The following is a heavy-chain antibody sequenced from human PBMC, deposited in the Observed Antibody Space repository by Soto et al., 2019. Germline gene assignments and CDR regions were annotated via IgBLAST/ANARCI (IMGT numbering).Heavy chain of an antibody. D-gene: IGHD6-19*01. CDR3: AKASGWYGILDYFDY. V-gene: IGHV3-30*18. Sequence: GGSLRLSCAASGFTFSSYGMHWVRQAPGKGLEWVAVISYDGSDKYYADSVKGRFTISRDNSKNTLYLQMNSLRAEDTAVYYCAKASGWYGILDYFDYWGQGTLVTVSS. CDR2: ISYDGSDK. CDR1: GFTFSSYG. J-gene: IGHJ4*02.